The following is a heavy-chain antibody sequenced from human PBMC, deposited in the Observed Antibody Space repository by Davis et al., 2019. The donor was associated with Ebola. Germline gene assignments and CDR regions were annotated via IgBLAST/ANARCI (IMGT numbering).Heavy chain of an antibody. D-gene: IGHD2-15*01. CDR2: IKQDGSEK. CDR1: GFTFSSYW. V-gene: IGHV3-7*01. CDR3: ARGLNLGYCSGGSCYTLYYYYGMDV. J-gene: IGHJ6*02. Sequence: GGSLRLSCAASGFTFSSYWMSWVRQAPGKGLEWVANIKQDGSEKYYVDSVKGRFTISRDNAKNSLYLQMNSLRAEDTAVYYCARGLNLGYCSGGSCYTLYYYYGMDVWGQGTTVTVSS.